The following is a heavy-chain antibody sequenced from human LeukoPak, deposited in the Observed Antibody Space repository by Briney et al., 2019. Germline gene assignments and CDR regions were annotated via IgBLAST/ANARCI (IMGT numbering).Heavy chain of an antibody. CDR1: GGSISSYY. V-gene: IGHV4-4*09. CDR2: IYTSGST. D-gene: IGHD2-2*01. Sequence: PSETLSLTSTVSGGSISSYYWSWIRQPPGKGLEWIGYIYTSGSTNYNPSLKSRVTISVDTSKNQFSLKLSSVTAADTAVYYCARSLGYRSSTSCYPQEFDYWGQGTLVTVSS. J-gene: IGHJ4*02. CDR3: ARSLGYRSSTSCYPQEFDY.